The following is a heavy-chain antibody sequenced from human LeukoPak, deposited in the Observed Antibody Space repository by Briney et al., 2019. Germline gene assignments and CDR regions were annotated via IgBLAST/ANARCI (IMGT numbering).Heavy chain of an antibody. CDR3: ASQANYYDSRGYFQH. CDR1: GDSINSGGYY. D-gene: IGHD3-22*01. CDR2: MYYSGIT. Sequence: PSETLSLTCTVSGDSINSGGYYWSWIRQHPGKGLEWIGYMYYSGITYCNPSLRSRVTISLDTSKNQFSLKLSSVTAADTAVYYCASQANYYDSRGYFQHWGQGTLVTVSS. V-gene: IGHV4-31*03. J-gene: IGHJ1*01.